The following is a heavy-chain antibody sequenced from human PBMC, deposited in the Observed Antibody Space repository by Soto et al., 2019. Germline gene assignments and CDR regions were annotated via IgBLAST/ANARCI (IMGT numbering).Heavy chain of an antibody. J-gene: IGHJ6*02. CDR1: GFTFTSSA. V-gene: IGHV1-58*02. CDR3: AAAPSWNDLGYYGMDV. Sequence: SVKVSCKASGFTFTSSAMQWVRQARGQRLEWIGWIVVGSGNTNYAQKFQERVTITRDMSTSTAYMELSSLRSEDTAVYYCAAAPSWNDLGYYGMDVWGQGTTVTVSS. CDR2: IVVGSGNT. D-gene: IGHD1-1*01.